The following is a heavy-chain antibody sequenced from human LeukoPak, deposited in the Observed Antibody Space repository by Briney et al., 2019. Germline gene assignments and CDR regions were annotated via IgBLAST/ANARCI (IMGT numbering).Heavy chain of an antibody. CDR3: ARRPNYYDSSGNYYFDY. CDR2: IYPGDSDT. CDR1: GYSFSSYW. Sequence: GESLKISCEGSGYSFSSYWIGWVRQMPGRGLEWMGTIYPGDSDTRYNPSLQGQVTISADKSINTAYLQWSSLKASDTAMYHCARRPNYYDSSGNYYFDYWGQGTLVTVSS. J-gene: IGHJ4*02. D-gene: IGHD3-22*01. V-gene: IGHV5-51*01.